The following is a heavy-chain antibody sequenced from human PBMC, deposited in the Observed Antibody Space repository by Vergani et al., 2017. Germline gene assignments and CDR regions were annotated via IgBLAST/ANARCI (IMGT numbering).Heavy chain of an antibody. Sequence: VHLVESGGGVVQPGRSLRLSCAASGFTFSSYSMNWVRQAPGKGLEWVSSISSSSSYIYYADSVKGRFTISRDNAKNSLYLQMNSLRAEDTAVYYCAKDRRSTTLIILVVMAYWGQGTLVTVSS. D-gene: IGHD2-8*02. CDR3: AKDRRSTTLIILVVMAY. CDR1: GFTFSSYS. J-gene: IGHJ4*02. CDR2: ISSSSSYI. V-gene: IGHV3-21*04.